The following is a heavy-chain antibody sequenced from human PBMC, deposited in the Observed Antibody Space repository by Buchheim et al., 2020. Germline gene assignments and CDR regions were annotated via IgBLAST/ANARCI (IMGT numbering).Heavy chain of an antibody. CDR1: GFTFSSYA. CDR3: AKELLPSYYYYGMDV. Sequence: EVQLVESGGGLVQPGGSLRLSCVASGFTFSSYAMSWVRQAPGKGLEWVSVTSGSGGSAYHADSVKVRITISRDNSNNTLYLQMNSLRAEDTAVYYCAKELLPSYYYYGMDVWGQGTT. V-gene: IGHV3-23*04. CDR2: TSGSGGSA. J-gene: IGHJ6*02. D-gene: IGHD1-26*01.